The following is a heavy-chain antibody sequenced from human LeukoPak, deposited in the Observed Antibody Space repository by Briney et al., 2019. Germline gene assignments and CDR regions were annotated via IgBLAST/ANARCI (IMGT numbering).Heavy chain of an antibody. Sequence: AGGSLRLSCAASGFTFSNYAMSWVRQAPGKGLEWVSTISVSGGSTYYADSVKGRFTISRDNSKNTLYLQMNSLRAEDTAVYYCAKARICYTTSCLGWGQGTLVTVSS. V-gene: IGHV3-23*01. CDR1: GFTFSNYA. CDR2: ISVSGGST. CDR3: AKARICYTTSCLG. D-gene: IGHD2-2*01. J-gene: IGHJ4*02.